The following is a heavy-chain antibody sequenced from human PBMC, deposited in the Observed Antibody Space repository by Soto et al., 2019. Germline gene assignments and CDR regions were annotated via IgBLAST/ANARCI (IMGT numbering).Heavy chain of an antibody. CDR1: GYTFTSYA. CDR3: ARAGPTAHSATGTYYFDY. D-gene: IGHD6-13*01. CDR2: INAGNGNT. V-gene: IGHV1-3*01. Sequence: ASVKVSCKASGYTFTSYAMHWVRQAPGQRLEWMGWINAGNGNTKYSQKFQGRVTITRDTSASTAYMELSRLRSDDTAVYYCARAGPTAHSATGTYYFDYWGQGTLVTVSS. J-gene: IGHJ4*02.